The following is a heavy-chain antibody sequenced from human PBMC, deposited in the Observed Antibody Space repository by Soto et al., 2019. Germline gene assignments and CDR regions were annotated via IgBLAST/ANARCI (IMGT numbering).Heavy chain of an antibody. J-gene: IGHJ4*02. V-gene: IGHV3-23*01. D-gene: IGHD1-7*01. CDR2: VSVSSGSK. Sequence: EVQLLESGGGLVQPGGSLRLSCAASGFTFSSYAMSWVRQAPGKGLEWVSSVSVSSGSKSYADSVKGRFTISRDNSKSTVYLQMNRLRAEDKAVDFCAKDWCSGTTCYCLENWGQGTLVTVSS. CDR1: GFTFSSYA. CDR3: AKDWCSGTTCYCLEN.